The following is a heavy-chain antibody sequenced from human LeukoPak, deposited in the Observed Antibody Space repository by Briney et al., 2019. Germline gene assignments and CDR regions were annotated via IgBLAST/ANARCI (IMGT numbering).Heavy chain of an antibody. D-gene: IGHD6-13*01. V-gene: IGHV4-34*01. CDR2: INHSGST. CDR1: GGSFSGYY. Sequence: SETLSLTCAVYGGSFSGYYWSWIRHPPGKGLEWIGEINHSGSTNYNPSLKSRVTISVDTSKNQFSLKLSSVTAADTAVYYCARLQRYSSRYDYWGQGTLVTVSS. CDR3: ARLQRYSSRYDY. J-gene: IGHJ4*02.